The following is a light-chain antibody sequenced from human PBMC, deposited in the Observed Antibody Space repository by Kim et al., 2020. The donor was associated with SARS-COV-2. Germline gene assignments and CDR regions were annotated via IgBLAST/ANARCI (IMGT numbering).Light chain of an antibody. Sequence: EIMMTQSPATLSVSPGERATLSCRASQSVSSNLAWYQQKPGQAPRLLIYGASTRATGIPARFSGSGSGTEFTLTISSLQSEDFAVYYCQHYNNWWTFGQGTKVDIK. J-gene: IGKJ1*01. V-gene: IGKV3-15*01. CDR1: QSVSSN. CDR3: QHYNNWWT. CDR2: GAS.